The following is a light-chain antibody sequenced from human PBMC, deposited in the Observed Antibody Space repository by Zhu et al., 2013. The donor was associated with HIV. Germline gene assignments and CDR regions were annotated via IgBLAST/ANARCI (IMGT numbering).Light chain of an antibody. Sequence: DIQLTQSPSFLSASVGDRVTITCWASQGISSYLAWYQQKPGRAPKLLIYAASNLQSGVPSRFSGSGSGTDFTLTISSLQPDDFATYYCQQYNTYSQAYTFGQGTKLEIK. CDR3: QQYNTYSQAYT. V-gene: IGKV1-9*01. J-gene: IGKJ2*01. CDR1: QGISSY. CDR2: AAS.